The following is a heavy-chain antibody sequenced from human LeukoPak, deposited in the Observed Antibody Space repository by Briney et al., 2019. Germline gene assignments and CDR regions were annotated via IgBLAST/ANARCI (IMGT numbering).Heavy chain of an antibody. CDR3: AKSRDGYNYYFDH. CDR1: GFTFSSYA. Sequence: PGGSLRLSCAASGFTFSSYAMSWVPPAPGKRLEWVSAISGSGGSTYYADSVKGRFTISRDNSKNTLYLQMNSLRAEDTAVYYCAKSRDGYNYYFDHWGQGTLVTVSS. V-gene: IGHV3-23*01. J-gene: IGHJ4*02. D-gene: IGHD5-24*01. CDR2: ISGSGGST.